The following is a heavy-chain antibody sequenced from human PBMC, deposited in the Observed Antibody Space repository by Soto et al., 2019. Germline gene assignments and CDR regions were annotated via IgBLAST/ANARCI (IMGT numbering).Heavy chain of an antibody. CDR2: ITASGGST. V-gene: IGHV3-23*01. Sequence: GSLRLSCVGSGFTFSSYAMSWVRQAPGKGLEWVSAITASGGSTFYADSVKGRFTISRDNSKGTLYLQMNSLSVDDTAVYYCAPRGIQLWFDSWGQGTLVTVSS. CDR3: APRGIQLWFDS. CDR1: GFTFSSYA. D-gene: IGHD1-1*01. J-gene: IGHJ5*01.